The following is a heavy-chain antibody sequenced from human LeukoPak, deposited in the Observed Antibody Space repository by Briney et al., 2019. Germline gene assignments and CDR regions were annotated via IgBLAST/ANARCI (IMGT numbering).Heavy chain of an antibody. J-gene: IGHJ4*02. CDR2: IIPILGIA. CDR1: GGTFRSYA. D-gene: IGHD2-15*01. V-gene: IGHV1-69*04. CDR3: ARSKLGYCSGGSCYDLPL. Sequence: SVKFSCKASGGTFRSYAISWVRQAPGQGLEWMGRIIPILGIANYAQKLQGRVTITADKSTSTAYMELSSLRSEDTAVYYCARSKLGYCSGGSCYDLPLWGQGTLVTVSS.